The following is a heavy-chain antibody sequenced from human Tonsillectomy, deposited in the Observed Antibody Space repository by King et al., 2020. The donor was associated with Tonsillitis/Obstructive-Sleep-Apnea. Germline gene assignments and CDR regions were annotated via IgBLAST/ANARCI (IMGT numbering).Heavy chain of an antibody. Sequence: HVQLVESGGGVVQPGRSLRLSCAASGFTFTSYAMHWVRQAPGKGLEWVAVTSYDGRHKYYADSVKGRFTISRDNSKNTLYLQMNSLRAEDTAVYYCARDFGGTLLLAAIQRSMDWGQGTLVTVSS. CDR2: TSYDGRHK. CDR3: ARDFGGTLLLAAIQRSMD. D-gene: IGHD2-2*01. CDR1: GFTFTSYA. J-gene: IGHJ4*02. V-gene: IGHV3-30*01.